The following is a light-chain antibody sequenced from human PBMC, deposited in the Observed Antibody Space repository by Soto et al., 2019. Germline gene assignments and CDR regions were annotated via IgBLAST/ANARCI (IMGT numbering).Light chain of an antibody. CDR2: EGS. J-gene: IGLJ1*01. CDR3: CSYAGSSTDV. Sequence: QSVLTQPASVSGSPGQSITISCTGTSSDVRSYNLVSWYQQHPGKAPKLMIYEGSKRPSGVSNRFSGSKSGNTASLTISGLQAEDEADYYCCSYAGSSTDVFGTGTKVTVL. V-gene: IGLV2-23*01. CDR1: SSDVRSYNL.